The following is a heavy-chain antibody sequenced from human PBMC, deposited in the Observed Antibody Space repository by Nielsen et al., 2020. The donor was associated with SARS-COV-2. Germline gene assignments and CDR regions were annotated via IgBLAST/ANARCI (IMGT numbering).Heavy chain of an antibody. CDR1: GYTFTSYG. V-gene: IGHV1-18*01. CDR3: ARDKQWLVLCPYGMDV. J-gene: IGHJ6*02. CDR2: ISAYNGNT. Sequence: SVKVSCKASGYTFTSYGISWVRQAPGQGLEWMGWISAYNGNTNYAQKLQGRVTMTTDTSTSTAYMELRSLRSDDTAVYYCARDKQWLVLCPYGMDVWGQGTTVTVSS. D-gene: IGHD6-19*01.